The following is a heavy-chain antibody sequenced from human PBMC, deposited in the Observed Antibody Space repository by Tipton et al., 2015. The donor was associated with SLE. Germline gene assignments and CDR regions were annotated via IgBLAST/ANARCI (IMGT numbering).Heavy chain of an antibody. D-gene: IGHD3-3*01. CDR2: IIPIFGTA. CDR1: GGTFSSYA. CDR3: ASFTIFGVVNTYYYYYGMDV. V-gene: IGHV1-69*06. Sequence: QVQLVQSGAEVKKPGSSVKVSCKASGGTFSSYAISWVRQAPGQGLEWMGGIIPIFGTANYAQKFQGRVTITADKSTSTAYMELSSLRSEDTAVYYCASFTIFGVVNTYYYYYGMDVWGQGTTVTVSS. J-gene: IGHJ6*02.